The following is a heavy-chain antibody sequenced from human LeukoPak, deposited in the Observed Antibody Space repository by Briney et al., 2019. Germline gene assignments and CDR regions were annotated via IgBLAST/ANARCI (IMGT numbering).Heavy chain of an antibody. J-gene: IGHJ3*02. CDR2: IDTSGDT. CDR3: ARGSTTVAFEI. D-gene: IGHD1-26*01. Sequence: AGGSPRLSCAASGFTFSNNDMHWVRQGPGKGLEWVSAIDTSGDTYYPGSVKGRFTISRENAKNILYLQMNSLRVGDTAVYYCARGSTTVAFEIWGQGTMVSVSS. CDR1: GFTFSNND. V-gene: IGHV3-13*01.